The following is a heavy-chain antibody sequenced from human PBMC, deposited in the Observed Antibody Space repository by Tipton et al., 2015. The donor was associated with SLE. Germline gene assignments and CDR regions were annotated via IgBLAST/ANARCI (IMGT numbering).Heavy chain of an antibody. J-gene: IGHJ4*02. Sequence: TLSLTCTVSGGSISSGGYYWSWIRQHPGKGLEWIGYIYYSGSTYYNPSLKSRVTISVDTSKNQFSLKLSSVTAADTAVYYCTRRGYGDYLGYWGQGTLVTVSS. CDR1: GGSISSGGYY. CDR3: TRRGYGDYLGY. D-gene: IGHD4-17*01. V-gene: IGHV4-31*03. CDR2: IYYSGST.